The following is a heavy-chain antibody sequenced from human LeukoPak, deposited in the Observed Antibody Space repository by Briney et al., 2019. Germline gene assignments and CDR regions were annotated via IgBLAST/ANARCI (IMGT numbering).Heavy chain of an antibody. CDR1: GFTFGSYG. Sequence: GGSLRLSCAASGFTFGSYGMHWVRQAPGKGLEWVAVIWYDGSNKYYADSVKGRFTISRDNSKNTLYLQMNSLRAEDTAVYYCAKYCSSTSCYGGLDYWGQGTLVTVSS. D-gene: IGHD2-2*01. CDR2: IWYDGSNK. CDR3: AKYCSSTSCYGGLDY. V-gene: IGHV3-33*06. J-gene: IGHJ4*02.